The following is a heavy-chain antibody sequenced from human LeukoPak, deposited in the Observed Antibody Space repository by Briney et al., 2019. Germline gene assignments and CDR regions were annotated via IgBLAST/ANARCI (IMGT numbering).Heavy chain of an antibody. CDR1: GGSISSGDYY. CDR3: ARAEYSSSSGSIWFDP. CDR2: IYYSGST. J-gene: IGHJ5*02. Sequence: SETLSLTCTVSGGSISSGDYYWSWIRQPPGKGLEWIGYIYYSGSTYYNPSLKSRVTISVDTSKNQFSLKLSSVTAADTAVYYCARAEYSSSSGSIWFDPWGQGTLVTVSS. D-gene: IGHD6-6*01. V-gene: IGHV4-30-4*02.